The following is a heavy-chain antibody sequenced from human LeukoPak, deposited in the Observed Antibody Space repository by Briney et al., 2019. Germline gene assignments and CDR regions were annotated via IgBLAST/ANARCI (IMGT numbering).Heavy chain of an antibody. Sequence: GRSLRLSCAASGFTFSSYGMHWVRQAPGKGLEWVAVIWYDGSNKYYADSVKGRFTISRDNSKNTLYLQMNSLRAEDTAVYYCARAHGWPGGDALDIWGQGTMVTVSS. D-gene: IGHD6-19*01. CDR3: ARAHGWPGGDALDI. J-gene: IGHJ3*02. V-gene: IGHV3-33*01. CDR2: IWYDGSNK. CDR1: GFTFSSYG.